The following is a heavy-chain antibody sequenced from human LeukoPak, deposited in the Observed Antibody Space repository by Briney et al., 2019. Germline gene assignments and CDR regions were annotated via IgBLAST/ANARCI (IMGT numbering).Heavy chain of an antibody. D-gene: IGHD1-1*01. CDR1: GYTFSGYY. Sequence: ASVKVSCKASGYTFSGYYMHWVRQAPGQGLEWVGWINPNSGGTNYAQKFQGRVTMTRDTSISTAYMELRSLRADDTAVYYCARENWNDVGDYYYYMDVWGKGTTVTVSS. J-gene: IGHJ6*03. CDR3: ARENWNDVGDYYYYMDV. CDR2: INPNSGGT. V-gene: IGHV1-2*02.